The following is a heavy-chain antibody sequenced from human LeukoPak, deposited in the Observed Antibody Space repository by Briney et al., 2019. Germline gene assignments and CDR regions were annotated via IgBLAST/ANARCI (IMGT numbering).Heavy chain of an antibody. D-gene: IGHD6-19*01. Sequence: GGSLRLSCAASRFTFSSYSMNWARQAPGKGLEWVSGISGSGGSKYYADSVKGRFTISRDNSNNTLYLEMNSLRAEDTAVYYCAREGYSSGWYLFDYWGQGTLVTVSS. CDR2: ISGSGGSK. CDR1: RFTFSSYS. V-gene: IGHV3-23*01. J-gene: IGHJ4*02. CDR3: AREGYSSGWYLFDY.